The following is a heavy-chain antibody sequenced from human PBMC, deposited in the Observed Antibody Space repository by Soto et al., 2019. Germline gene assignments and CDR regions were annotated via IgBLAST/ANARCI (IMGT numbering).Heavy chain of an antibody. CDR3: AAGGGYTYGRGMDV. D-gene: IGHD5-18*01. Sequence: QVQLVQSGAEEKKPGASVKVSCKASGYTFTSYAMHWVRQAPGQRLEWMGWINAGNGNTKYSQKFQGRVTFTRETSASTTYMELSSLRSEATAVYYCAAGGGYTYGRGMDVWGQGTTVTVSS. CDR2: INAGNGNT. J-gene: IGHJ6*02. CDR1: GYTFTSYA. V-gene: IGHV1-3*05.